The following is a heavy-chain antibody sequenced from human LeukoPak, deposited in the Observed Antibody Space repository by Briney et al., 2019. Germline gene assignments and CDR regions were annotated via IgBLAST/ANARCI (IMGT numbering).Heavy chain of an antibody. J-gene: IGHJ4*02. D-gene: IGHD2/OR15-2a*01. Sequence: PGGSLRLSCGASGIPFSSYSMNWVRQAPGKGLEWVSYISSSGSTKYYADSVKGRFTISRDNARNSLYLQMNSLRAEDTAVYFCARGGLSIMGYWGQGTLVTVSS. CDR1: GIPFSSYS. CDR3: ARGGLSIMGY. CDR2: ISSSGSTK. V-gene: IGHV3-48*01.